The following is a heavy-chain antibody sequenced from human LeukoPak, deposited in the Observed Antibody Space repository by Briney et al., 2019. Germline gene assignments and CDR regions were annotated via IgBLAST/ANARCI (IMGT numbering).Heavy chain of an antibody. V-gene: IGHV3-72*01. CDR1: GFTFSSYA. CDR3: ARGSSPHWRELDY. Sequence: GGSLRLSCAASGFTFSSYAMSWVRQAPGKGLEWVGRTRNKANSYTTEYAASVKGRFTISRDDSNNSLYLQMNSLKTEDTAVYYCARGSSPHWRELDYWGQGTLVTVSS. D-gene: IGHD3-10*01. CDR2: TRNKANSYTT. J-gene: IGHJ4*02.